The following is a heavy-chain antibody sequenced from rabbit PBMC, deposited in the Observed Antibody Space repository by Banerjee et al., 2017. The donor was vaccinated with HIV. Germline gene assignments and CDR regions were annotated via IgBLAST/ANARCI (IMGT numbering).Heavy chain of an antibody. V-gene: IGHV1S40*01. CDR3: ARSIYGNVLGGGYATYGMDL. CDR2: IYAGSSGST. J-gene: IGHJ6*01. Sequence: SSSNAMWWVRQAPGKGPEWIACIYAGSSGSTHYASWAKGRFTTSKTSSTTVTLQMTSLTAADTATYFCARSIYGNVLGGGYATYGMDLWGPGTLVTVS. D-gene: IGHD6-1*01. CDR1: SSSNA.